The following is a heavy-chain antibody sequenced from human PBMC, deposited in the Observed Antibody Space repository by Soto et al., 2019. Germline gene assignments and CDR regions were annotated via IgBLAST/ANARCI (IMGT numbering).Heavy chain of an antibody. CDR2: IYYSGST. CDR1: GGSISSYY. J-gene: IGHJ4*02. D-gene: IGHD2-15*01. CDR3: VRERYCSGGSCEKGSFDY. Sequence: SETLSLTCTVSGGSISSYYWSWIRQPPGKGLEWIGYIYYSGSTNYNPSLKSRVTISVDTSKNQFSLKLSSVTAADTAVYYCVRERYCSGGSCEKGSFDYWGQGTLVTVSS. V-gene: IGHV4-59*01.